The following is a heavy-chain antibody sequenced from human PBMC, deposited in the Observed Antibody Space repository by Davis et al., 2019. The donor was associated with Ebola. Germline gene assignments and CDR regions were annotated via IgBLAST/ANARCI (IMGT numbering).Heavy chain of an antibody. Sequence: SETLSLTCTVSGGSISSYYWSWIRQPPGKGLEWIGYIYYSGSTNYNPSLKSRVTISVDTSKNQFSLKLSSVTAADTAVYYCARAATVITGGRFDPWGQGTLVTVSS. CDR3: ARAATVITGGRFDP. CDR1: GGSISSYY. V-gene: IGHV4-59*01. J-gene: IGHJ5*02. CDR2: IYYSGST. D-gene: IGHD4-17*01.